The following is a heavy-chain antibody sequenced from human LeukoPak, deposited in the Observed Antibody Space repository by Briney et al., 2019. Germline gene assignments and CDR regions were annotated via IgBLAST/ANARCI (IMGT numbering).Heavy chain of an antibody. CDR1: GFTFSNAW. CDR3: TRSTYYYDSSGYYFVGVNDY. J-gene: IGHJ4*02. CDR2: IKSKTDGGTT. V-gene: IGHV3-15*01. D-gene: IGHD3-22*01. Sequence: GGSLRLSCAASGFTFSNAWMSWVRQAPGKGLEWVGRIKSKTDGGTTDYAAPVKGRFTISRDDSKNTLYLQMNSLKTEDTTVYYCTRSTYYYDSSGYYFVGVNDYWGQGTLVTVSS.